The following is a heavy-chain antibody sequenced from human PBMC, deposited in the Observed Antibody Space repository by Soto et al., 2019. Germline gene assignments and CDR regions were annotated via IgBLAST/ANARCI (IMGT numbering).Heavy chain of an antibody. CDR1: GYTFTSYG. D-gene: IGHD5-18*01. CDR2: ISAYNGNT. V-gene: IGHV1-18*01. Sequence: ASVKVSCKASGYTFTSYGISWVRQAPGQGLEWMGWISAYNGNTNYAQKLQGRVTMTTDTSTSTAYMELRSLRSDDTAVYYCARPRDTAMTSGDYFDYWGQGTLVTVSS. CDR3: ARPRDTAMTSGDYFDY. J-gene: IGHJ4*02.